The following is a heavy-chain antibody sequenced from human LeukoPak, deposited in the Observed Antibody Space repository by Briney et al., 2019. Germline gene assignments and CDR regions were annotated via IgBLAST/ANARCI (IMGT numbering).Heavy chain of an antibody. D-gene: IGHD6-13*01. Sequence: SQTLSLTCAISGDSVSSNSATWDWIRQSPSRGPEWLGRTYYRSKWYNDYAVSMKSRITINPDTSKNQFSLQLNPVTPEDTAVYYCARRKAATFGMDVWGQGTTVTVSS. CDR3: ARRKAATFGMDV. CDR2: TYYRSKWYN. V-gene: IGHV6-1*01. CDR1: GDSVSSNSAT. J-gene: IGHJ6*02.